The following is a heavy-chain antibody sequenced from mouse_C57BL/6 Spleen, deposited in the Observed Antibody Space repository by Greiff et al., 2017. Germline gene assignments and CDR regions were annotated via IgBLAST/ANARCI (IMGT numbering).Heavy chain of an antibody. CDR2: IDPETGGT. V-gene: IGHV1-15*01. J-gene: IGHJ1*03. CDR1: GYTFTDYE. CDR3: TRDYYGSSYKYFDV. Sequence: VQLQQSGAELVRPGASVTLSCKASGYTFTDYEMHWVKQTPVHGLEWIGAIDPETGGTAYNQKFKGKAILTADKSSSTAYMELRSLTSEDSAFYYCTRDYYGSSYKYFDVWGTGTTVTVSS. D-gene: IGHD1-1*01.